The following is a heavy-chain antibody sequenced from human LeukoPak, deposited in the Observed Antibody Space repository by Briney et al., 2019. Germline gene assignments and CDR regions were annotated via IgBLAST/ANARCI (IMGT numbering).Heavy chain of an antibody. CDR2: TYYRSKWYN. CDR1: GDSVSSNNGA. CDR3: ARDVGTTGWHTFDY. D-gene: IGHD3-9*01. J-gene: IGHJ4*02. V-gene: IGHV6-1*01. Sequence: SQTLSLTCAISGDSVSSNNGAWNWIRQYPSRGLEWLGRTYYRSKWYNDYAESLISRITISPVTSKNQFSLQLYSVTPEDTAVYYCARDVGTTGWHTFDYWGQGTLVTVSS.